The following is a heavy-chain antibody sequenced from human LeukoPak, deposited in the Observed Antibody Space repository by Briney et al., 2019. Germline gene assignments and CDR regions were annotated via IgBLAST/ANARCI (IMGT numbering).Heavy chain of an antibody. CDR2: MSYDGSNK. CDR1: GFTFSSYA. V-gene: IGHV3-30*18. CDR3: AKGAAVAGFDY. J-gene: IGHJ4*02. D-gene: IGHD6-19*01. Sequence: PGGSLRLSCAASGFTFSSYAMSWVRQAPGKGLEWVAVMSYDGSNKYYADSVKGRFTISRDNSKNTLYLQMNSLRAEDTAVYYCAKGAAVAGFDYWGQGTLVTVSS.